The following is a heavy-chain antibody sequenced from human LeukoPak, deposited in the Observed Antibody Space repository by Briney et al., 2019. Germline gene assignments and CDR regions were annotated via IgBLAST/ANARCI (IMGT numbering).Heavy chain of an antibody. J-gene: IGHJ4*02. V-gene: IGHV3-74*01. CDR1: GFTFSSYW. Sequence: GGSLRLSCAASGFTFSSYWMHWVRQAPGKGLVWVSRINSDGTSTNYADSVKGRSTISRDNAKNTLYLQMNSLRAEDTAVYYCARDPTTDYFDYWGQGTLVTVSS. CDR3: ARDPTTDYFDY. D-gene: IGHD4-17*01. CDR2: INSDGTST.